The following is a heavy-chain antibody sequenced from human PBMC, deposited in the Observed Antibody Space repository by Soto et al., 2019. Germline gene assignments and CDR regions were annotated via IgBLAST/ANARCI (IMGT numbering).Heavy chain of an antibody. Sequence: SETLSLTCIVSGGAVCSGAYCLIWIRQPPGSALEWIGYIQYSGDTNYNSSLKSRVTISVDRSRNRFSLKLTSVTAADTAFYYCARHDYADRTFDLWGQGTKVTVSS. V-gene: IGHV4-61*08. CDR1: GGAVCSGAYC. CDR2: IQYSGDT. J-gene: IGHJ3*01. D-gene: IGHD5-12*01. CDR3: ARHDYADRTFDL.